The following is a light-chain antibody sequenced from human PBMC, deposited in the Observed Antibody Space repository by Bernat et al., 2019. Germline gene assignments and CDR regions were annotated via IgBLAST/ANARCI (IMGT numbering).Light chain of an antibody. V-gene: IGKV1-9*01. CDR3: QQLDKFPIT. Sequence: DIQLTQSPSFLSASVGDRVTITCRASQVIGTYLAWYHQKPGKAPHLLIYGASTLQSGVPSRFSGSVSGTEFTLTISSLQPEDSATYYYQQLDKFPITFGQGTLLESK. J-gene: IGKJ5*01. CDR2: GAS. CDR1: QVIGTY.